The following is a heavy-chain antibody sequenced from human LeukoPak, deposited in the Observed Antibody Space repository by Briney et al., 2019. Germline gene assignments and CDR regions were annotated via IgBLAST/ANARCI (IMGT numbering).Heavy chain of an antibody. J-gene: IGHJ4*02. CDR1: GFIFSSYS. Sequence: GGSLRLSCAASGFIFSSYSMSWVRQAPGKGLEWVSVITGSGGNTYYADSVKGRFTISRDNSKSTLCLQMNSLRAEDTAVYYCAKQLGYCSDGSCYFPYWGQGTLVTVSS. V-gene: IGHV3-23*01. D-gene: IGHD2-15*01. CDR2: ITGSGGNT. CDR3: AKQLGYCSDGSCYFPY.